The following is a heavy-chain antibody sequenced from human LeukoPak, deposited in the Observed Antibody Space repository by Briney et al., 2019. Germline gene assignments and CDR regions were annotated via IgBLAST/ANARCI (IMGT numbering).Heavy chain of an antibody. V-gene: IGHV2-5*01. J-gene: IGHJ4*02. D-gene: IGHD6-13*01. CDR2: IYWNDDK. Sequence: SGPTLVKPTQTLTLTCTFSGFSLSTSGVGVGWIRQPPGKALEWLALIYWNDDKRYSPSLKSRLTITKDTSKNQVVLTMTNMDPVDTATYYCAHISYLAAAGTPVWFDYWGQGTLVTVSS. CDR3: AHISYLAAAGTPVWFDY. CDR1: GFSLSTSGVG.